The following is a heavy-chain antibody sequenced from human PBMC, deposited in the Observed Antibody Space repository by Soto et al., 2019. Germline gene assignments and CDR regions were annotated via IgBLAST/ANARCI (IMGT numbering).Heavy chain of an antibody. Sequence: GGSLRLSCAASGFTFGSYAMSWVRQAPGKGLEWVSAISGSGGSTYYADSVKGRFTISRDNSKNTLYLQMNSLRAEDTAVYYCAEDVVTGQLWLYLYHFDYWGQGTLVTVSS. CDR2: ISGSGGST. V-gene: IGHV3-23*01. CDR3: AEDVVTGQLWLYLYHFDY. J-gene: IGHJ4*02. D-gene: IGHD5-18*01. CDR1: GFTFGSYA.